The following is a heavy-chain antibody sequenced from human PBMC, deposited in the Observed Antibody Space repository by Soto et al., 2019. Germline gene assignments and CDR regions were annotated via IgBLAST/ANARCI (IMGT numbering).Heavy chain of an antibody. D-gene: IGHD6-25*01. CDR1: GFTFSSYS. V-gene: IGHV3-48*01. CDR3: AREKRSLMDV. J-gene: IGHJ6*03. Sequence: GGSLRLSCAASGFTFSSYSMNLVRQAPGKGLEWVSYISSSSTIYYADSVKGRFTISRDNAKNSLYLQMNSLRAEDTAVYYCAREKRSLMDVWGKGTTVTVSS. CDR2: ISSSSTI.